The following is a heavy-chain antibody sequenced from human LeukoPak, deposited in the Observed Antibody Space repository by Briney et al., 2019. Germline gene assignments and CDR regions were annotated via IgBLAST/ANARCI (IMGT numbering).Heavy chain of an antibody. V-gene: IGHV4-34*01. J-gene: IGHJ5*02. D-gene: IGHD3-3*01. CDR3: ARGITDFWSGYKGRWFDP. CDR1: GGSFSGYY. Sequence: SETLSLTCAVYGGSFSGYYWSWIRQPPGKGLEWIGEINHSGSTNYNPSLKSRVTISVDTSKNQFSLKLSSVTAADMAVYYCARGITDFWSGYKGRWFDPWGQGTLVTVSS. CDR2: INHSGST.